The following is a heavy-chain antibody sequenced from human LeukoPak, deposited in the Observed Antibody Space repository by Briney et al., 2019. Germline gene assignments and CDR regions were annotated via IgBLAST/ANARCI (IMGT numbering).Heavy chain of an antibody. CDR1: GYKFASPW. V-gene: IGHV5-51*07. CDR2: IYLDDSDT. J-gene: IGHJ6*02. CDR3: ARHYYGLDV. Sequence: GESLKISCKASGYKFASPWIAWVHQMPGKGLEWMAIIYLDDSDTRYSPSFQGQVTISADKSISSAYLQWSSLKTSDTATYYCARHYYGLDVWGQGTTVTVSS.